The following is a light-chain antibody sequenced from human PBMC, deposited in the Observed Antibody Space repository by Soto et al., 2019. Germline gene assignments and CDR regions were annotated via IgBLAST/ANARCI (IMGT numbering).Light chain of an antibody. CDR3: QQYKSYSQLT. J-gene: IGKJ4*01. V-gene: IGKV1-5*03. Sequence: DIQMTQSPSTLSASVGDRVTITCRASQTINNWLAWYQQKPGKAPKLMIYKASSLESGVPSRFSGSGSGTEFTLTISSLQPDDFATYYCQQYKSYSQLTFGGGTKVEIK. CDR1: QTINNW. CDR2: KAS.